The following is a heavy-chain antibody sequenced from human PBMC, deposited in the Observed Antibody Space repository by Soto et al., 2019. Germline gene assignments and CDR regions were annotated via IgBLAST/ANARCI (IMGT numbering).Heavy chain of an antibody. CDR3: ARDRVDVAHSPEKVVYYYYGMDV. CDR1: GGSISSSNW. Sequence: PSETLSLTCAVSGGSISSSNWWSWVRQPPGKGLEWIGEIYHSGSTNYNPSLKSRVTISVDKSKNQFSLKLSSVTAADTAVYYCARDRVDVAHSPEKVVYYYYGMDVWGQGTTVT. D-gene: IGHD2-15*01. CDR2: IYHSGST. V-gene: IGHV4-4*02. J-gene: IGHJ6*02.